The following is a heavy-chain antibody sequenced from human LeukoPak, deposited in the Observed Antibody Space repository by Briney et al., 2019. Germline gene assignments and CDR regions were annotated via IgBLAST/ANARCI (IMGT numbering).Heavy chain of an antibody. J-gene: IGHJ4*02. Sequence: GGSLRLSCAASGFTFSSYAMSWVRQAPGKGLEWVSTLSSAGVSTYPADSVKGRFTISRDTSKNTLYLQMNSLRVEGTAIYYCAKVGLRGYSSGFDYWGRGTLVTVSS. V-gene: IGHV3-23*01. CDR1: GFTFSSYA. CDR3: AKVGLRGYSSGFDY. D-gene: IGHD5-18*01. CDR2: LSSAGVST.